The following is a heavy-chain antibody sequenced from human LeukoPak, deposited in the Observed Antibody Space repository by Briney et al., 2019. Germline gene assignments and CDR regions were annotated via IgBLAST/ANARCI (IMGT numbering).Heavy chain of an antibody. J-gene: IGHJ6*03. Sequence: ASVKVSCKASGYTFTSYDINWVRQATGQGLEWMGWMNPNSGNTGYAQKFQGRVTTTRNTSISTAYMELSSLRSEDTAVYYCARVPGSSVSPYYYYYYMDVWGKGTTVTISS. V-gene: IGHV1-8*01. CDR2: MNPNSGNT. D-gene: IGHD5/OR15-5a*01. CDR3: ARVPGSSVSPYYYYYYMDV. CDR1: GYTFTSYD.